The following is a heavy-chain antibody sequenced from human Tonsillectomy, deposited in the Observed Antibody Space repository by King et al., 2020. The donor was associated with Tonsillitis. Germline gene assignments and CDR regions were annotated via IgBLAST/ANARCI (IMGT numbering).Heavy chain of an antibody. Sequence: QLQESGPGLVKPSETLSLTCTVSGGSISSYYWSWLRQPPGKGLEWIGYIYYSGSTNYNPSLKSRVTISVDTSKNQFSLKLSSVTAADTAVYYCARSPPRTIFGVVMNYNWFDPWGQGTLVTVSS. CDR1: GGSISSYY. CDR3: ARSPPRTIFGVVMNYNWFDP. CDR2: IYYSGST. V-gene: IGHV4-59*08. J-gene: IGHJ5*02. D-gene: IGHD3-3*01.